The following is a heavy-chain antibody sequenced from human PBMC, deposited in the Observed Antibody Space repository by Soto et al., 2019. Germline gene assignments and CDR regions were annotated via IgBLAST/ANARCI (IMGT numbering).Heavy chain of an antibody. J-gene: IGHJ5*02. CDR1: GGSISSGGYY. Sequence: SETLSLTCTVSGGSISSGGYYWSWIRQHPGKGLEWIGYIYYSGSTYYNPSLKSRVTISVDTSKNQFSLKLSSVTAADTAVYYCARGLEVVTAIILHWFDPWGQGTLVTVSS. D-gene: IGHD2-21*02. V-gene: IGHV4-31*03. CDR2: IYYSGST. CDR3: ARGLEVVTAIILHWFDP.